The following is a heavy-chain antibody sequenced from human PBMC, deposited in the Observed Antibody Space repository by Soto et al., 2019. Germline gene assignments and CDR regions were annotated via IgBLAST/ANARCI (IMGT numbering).Heavy chain of an antibody. V-gene: IGHV3-30-3*01. CDR3: ARPLTPELDSSGYAPPSFRY. J-gene: IGHJ4*02. CDR2: ISYDGSNK. D-gene: IGHD3-22*01. Sequence: QVQLLESGGGVVQPGRSLRLSCAASGFTFSSYAMHWERQAPGKGLEWVGAISYDGSNKYYADGAKGRFTISRDNAKNSLYLQMNSVRAQATAVYYCARPLTPELDSSGYAPPSFRYLVQGTLVTVSS. CDR1: GFTFSSYA.